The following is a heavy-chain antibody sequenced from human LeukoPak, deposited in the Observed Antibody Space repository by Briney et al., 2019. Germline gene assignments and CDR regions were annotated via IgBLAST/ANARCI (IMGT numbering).Heavy chain of an antibody. V-gene: IGHV4-38-2*02. J-gene: IGHJ4*02. CDR2: IYHSGST. CDR3: AGENCSSTSCYVDY. CDR1: GNSISSGDYY. D-gene: IGHD2-2*01. Sequence: SETLSLTCTVSGNSISSGDYYWSWIRQPPGTGLEWIGSIYHSGSTYYNPSLKSRVTISVDTSKNQFSLKLSSVTAADTAVYYCAGENCSSTSCYVDYWGQGTLVTVSS.